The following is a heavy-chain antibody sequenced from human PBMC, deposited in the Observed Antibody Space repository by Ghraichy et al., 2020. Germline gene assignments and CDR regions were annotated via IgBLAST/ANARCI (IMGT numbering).Heavy chain of an antibody. J-gene: IGHJ4*02. CDR3: ARDRRYYYDSSGYYYGGYFDY. CDR1: GYTFTNYG. Sequence: ASVKVSCKASGYTFTNYGISWVRQAPGQGLEWMGWISAHNGNTNYAQKLQGRVTMTTDTSTSTAYMELRSLRSDDTAVYYCARDRRYYYDSSGYYYGGYFDYWGQGTLVTVSS. V-gene: IGHV1-18*01. D-gene: IGHD3-22*01. CDR2: ISAHNGNT.